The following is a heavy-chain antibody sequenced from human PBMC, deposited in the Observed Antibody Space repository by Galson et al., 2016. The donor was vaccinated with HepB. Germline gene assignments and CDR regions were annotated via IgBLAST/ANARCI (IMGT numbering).Heavy chain of an antibody. J-gene: IGHJ4*02. CDR2: IGGFSSHV. Sequence: SLRLSCAASGFVFSNFGLSWVRQAPGKGLEWVSFIGGFSSHVYYADSGKGRFTISRDNDRTSLYLQMSSLRDEDTAVYYCARGYYDNSFDYLGQGALVTVSS. V-gene: IGHV3-48*02. CDR1: GFVFSNFG. D-gene: IGHD3-9*01. CDR3: ARGYYDNSFDY.